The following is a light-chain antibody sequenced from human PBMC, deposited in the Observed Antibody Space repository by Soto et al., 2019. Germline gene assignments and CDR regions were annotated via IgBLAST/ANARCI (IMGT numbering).Light chain of an antibody. Sequence: EIVMPRAPGTMSVSPGERATLSCRASQSVSSNLAWYQQKPGQAPRLLIYGASTRATGIPARFSGSGTGTEFTLTISSLQSEDFAVYYCQQRSDWPPTFGGGTTVDIK. CDR1: QSVSSN. CDR2: GAS. J-gene: IGKJ4*01. CDR3: QQRSDWPPT. V-gene: IGKV3-15*01.